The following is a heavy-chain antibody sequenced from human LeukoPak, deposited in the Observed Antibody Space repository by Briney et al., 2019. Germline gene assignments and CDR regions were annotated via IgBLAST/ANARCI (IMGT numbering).Heavy chain of an antibody. V-gene: IGHV4-59*01. D-gene: IGHD2-2*01. CDR2: IYYSGST. J-gene: IGHJ5*02. CDR3: ARFGYYSSTSCRPFDP. CDR1: GGSISSYY. Sequence: SETLSLTCTVSGGSISSYYWSWIRQPPGKGLGWIGYIYYSGSTNYNPSLKSRVTISVDTSKNQFSLKLSSVTAADTAVYYCARFGYYSSTSCRPFDPWGQGTLVTVSS.